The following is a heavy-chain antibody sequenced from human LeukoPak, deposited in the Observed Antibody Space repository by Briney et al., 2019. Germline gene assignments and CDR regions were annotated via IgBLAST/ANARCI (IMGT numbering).Heavy chain of an antibody. CDR1: GGSFSGYY. V-gene: IGHV4-34*01. D-gene: IGHD4-17*01. J-gene: IGHJ4*02. Sequence: PSETLSLTCAVYGGSFSGYYWSWIRQPPGKGLEWIGEINHGGSTNYNPSLKSRVTISVDTSKNQFSLKLSSVTAADTAVYYCAREDYGGSLIDYWGQGTLVTVSS. CDR2: INHGGST. CDR3: AREDYGGSLIDY.